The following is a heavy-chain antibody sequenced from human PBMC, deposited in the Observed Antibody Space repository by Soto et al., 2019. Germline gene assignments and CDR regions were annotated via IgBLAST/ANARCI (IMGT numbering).Heavy chain of an antibody. CDR3: ARGGCSGGSCYLSRRYYGMDV. V-gene: IGHV4-34*01. J-gene: IGHJ6*02. CDR2: INHSGST. CDR1: GGSFSGYY. D-gene: IGHD2-15*01. Sequence: SETLSLTCAVYGGSFSGYYWSWIRQPPGKGLEWIGEINHSGSTNYNPSLKSRVTISVDTSKNQFSLKLSSVTAADTAVYYCARGGCSGGSCYLSRRYYGMDVWGQGTTVTVSS.